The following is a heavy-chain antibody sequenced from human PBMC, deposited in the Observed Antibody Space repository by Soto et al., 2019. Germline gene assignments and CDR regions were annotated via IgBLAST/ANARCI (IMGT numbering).Heavy chain of an antibody. Sequence: ASVKVSCTASGYTFTSNYMHWVRQAPGQGLEWMGIINPSGGSTSYAQKFQGRVTMTRDTSTSTVYMELSSLRSEDAAVYYCARDLTPVAFDIWGQGTMVTVSS. CDR3: ARDLTPVAFDI. V-gene: IGHV1-46*01. D-gene: IGHD3-16*01. CDR1: GYTFTSNY. CDR2: INPSGGST. J-gene: IGHJ3*02.